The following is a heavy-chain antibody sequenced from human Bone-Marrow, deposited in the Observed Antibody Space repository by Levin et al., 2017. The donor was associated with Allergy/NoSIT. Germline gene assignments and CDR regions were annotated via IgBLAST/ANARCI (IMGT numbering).Heavy chain of an antibody. J-gene: IGHJ4*02. CDR2: FDPEDGET. V-gene: IGHV1-24*01. CDR3: ATDDLILGAHFDN. CDR1: GFTLSELS. Sequence: GGSLRLSCKVSGFTLSELSLHWVRQVPGKGLEWMGGFDPEDGETIYAQKFQGRVTLTEDASTDTAYMEVSSLRSEDTAIYYCATDDLILGAHFDNWGQGTLVTVSS.